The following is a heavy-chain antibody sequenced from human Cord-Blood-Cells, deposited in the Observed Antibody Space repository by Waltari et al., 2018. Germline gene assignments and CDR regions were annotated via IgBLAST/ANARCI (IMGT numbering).Heavy chain of an antibody. CDR3: VHLSGSVSYYNYFDY. CDR1: GYTLTELS. J-gene: IGHJ4*02. Sequence: QVQLVQSGAEVKKPGASVKVSCKVSGYTLTELSMHWVRQAPGKGLEWMGVFDPEDGETIYAQKFQSRVTMTEDTSTDTAYMELSSLRSEDTAVYYCVHLSGSVSYYNYFDYWGQGTLVTVSS. CDR2: FDPEDGET. D-gene: IGHD3-10*01. V-gene: IGHV1-24*01.